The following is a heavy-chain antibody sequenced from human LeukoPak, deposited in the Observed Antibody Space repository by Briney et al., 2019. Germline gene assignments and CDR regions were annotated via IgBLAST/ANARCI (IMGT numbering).Heavy chain of an antibody. CDR3: AKTNGVSGSWSIDY. J-gene: IGHJ4*02. V-gene: IGHV3-23*01. D-gene: IGHD6-13*01. Sequence: PGGSLTLSCAASGFTFSSYGMTWVRQAPGKGLEWVSAISGSGGSTYYADSVKGRFIMSRDNSQNTLYLQMSGLGTEDTAIYYCAKTNGVSGSWSIDYWGQGTLVTVSS. CDR2: ISGSGGST. CDR1: GFTFSSYG.